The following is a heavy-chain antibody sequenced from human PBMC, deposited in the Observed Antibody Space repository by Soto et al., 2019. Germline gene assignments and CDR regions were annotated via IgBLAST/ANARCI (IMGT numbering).Heavy chain of an antibody. CDR1: GGSISSGGYY. CDR3: ARGDMAAIAKIQS. J-gene: IGHJ4*01. D-gene: IGHD5-18*01. CDR2: IYYSGST. V-gene: IGHV4-31*03. Sequence: PSETLSLTCTVSGGSISSGGYYWSWIRQHPGKGLEWIGYIYYSGSTYYDPSLTSRVTISVDTSKNQFSLKLSSVTAADTAVYYCARGDMAAIAKIQSWSQGTLVTVSS.